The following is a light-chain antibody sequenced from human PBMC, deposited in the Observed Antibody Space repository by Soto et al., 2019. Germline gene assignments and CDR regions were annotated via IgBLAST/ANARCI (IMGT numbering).Light chain of an antibody. CDR3: SSYTSSSTRV. CDR1: SSDVGGYNY. CDR2: EVS. V-gene: IGLV2-14*01. Sequence: QSVLTQPASVSGSPGQSITISCTGTSSDVGGYNYVSWYQQHPGKAPKLMMYEVSNRPSGVSNRFSGSKSGNTASLTISGLHAEDEADYYCSSYTSSSTRVFGGGTKLTVL. J-gene: IGLJ3*02.